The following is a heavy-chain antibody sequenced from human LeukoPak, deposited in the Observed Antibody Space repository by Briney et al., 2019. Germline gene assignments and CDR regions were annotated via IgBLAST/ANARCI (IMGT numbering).Heavy chain of an antibody. CDR2: INPNSGGT. D-gene: IGHD1-1*01. J-gene: IGHJ4*02. V-gene: IGHV1-2*02. Sequence: ASVKVSCKASGYTFTDYYMHWVRQAPGQGLEWMGWINPNSGGTNYAQKFQGRVTMTRDTSISTVYMEMSRLRSDDTAVYYCAREWRKTVPTNWDYWGQGTLVTVSS. CDR3: AREWRKTVPTNWDY. CDR1: GYTFTDYY.